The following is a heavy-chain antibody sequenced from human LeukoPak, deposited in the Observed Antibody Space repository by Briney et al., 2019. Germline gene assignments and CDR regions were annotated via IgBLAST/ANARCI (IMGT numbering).Heavy chain of an antibody. CDR2: ICNDGSNK. J-gene: IGHJ6*02. Sequence: PGWSLRLSCAASGFTFSSYGMHWVRQAPGKGLEWVAVICNDGSNKYYADSVKGRFTISRDNSKNTLYLQMNSLRAEDTAVYYCARDSDYDFWSGYYTGMDVWGQGTTVTVSS. CDR1: GFTFSSYG. D-gene: IGHD3-3*01. V-gene: IGHV3-33*01. CDR3: ARDSDYDFWSGYYTGMDV.